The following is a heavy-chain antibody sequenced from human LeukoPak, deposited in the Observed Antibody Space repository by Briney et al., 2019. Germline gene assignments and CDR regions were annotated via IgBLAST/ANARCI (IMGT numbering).Heavy chain of an antibody. Sequence: PSETLSLTCTVSGDSISSGHYWDWIRQPPGRGLEWIGSIHHSGSTWYIPSLKSRVTISLDTSQTQISLRVTSVTAADTAVYNCARGTDYYDSSGWLDPWGQGTLVTVSS. CDR1: GDSISSGHY. CDR3: ARGTDYYDSSGWLDP. J-gene: IGHJ5*02. V-gene: IGHV4-38-2*02. CDR2: IHHSGST. D-gene: IGHD3-22*01.